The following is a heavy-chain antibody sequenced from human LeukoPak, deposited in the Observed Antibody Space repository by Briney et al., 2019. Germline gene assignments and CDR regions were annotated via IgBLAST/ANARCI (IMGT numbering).Heavy chain of an antibody. J-gene: IGHJ4*02. CDR1: GGSITTYY. CDR3: GRGGILGHFGD. V-gene: IGHV4-59*08. Sequence: SETLSLTCAVPGGSITTYYWSWILQPPPRELEWIVYNYYTGSTNYNPPPKSRVTMSLNMSKNQVSLNLNSVTAADTAVYYCGRGGILGHFGDWGQEILVSVSS. CDR2: NYYTGST.